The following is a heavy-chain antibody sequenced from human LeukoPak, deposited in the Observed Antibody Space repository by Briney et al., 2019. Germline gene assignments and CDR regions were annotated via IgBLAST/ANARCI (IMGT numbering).Heavy chain of an antibody. CDR1: GGSISSSSYY. J-gene: IGHJ3*02. CDR3: ARDLTCNILSYNSSHDAFDI. Sequence: SETLSLTCTVSGGSISSSSYYWGWIRQPPGKGLEWIGSIYYSGTTYYKPSLKSRVTISVDTSKIQFSLKLSSVTAADTGAWYCARDLTCNILSYNSSHDAFDIWGKGTMVTVSS. V-gene: IGHV4-39*07. CDR2: IYYSGTT. D-gene: IGHD6-13*01.